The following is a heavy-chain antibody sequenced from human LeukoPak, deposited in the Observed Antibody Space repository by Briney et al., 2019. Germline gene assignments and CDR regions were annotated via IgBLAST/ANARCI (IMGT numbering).Heavy chain of an antibody. CDR2: IYYSENT. D-gene: IGHD5-12*01. J-gene: IGHJ4*02. CDR3: ASQSGGYAY. V-gene: IGHV4-59*12. Sequence: SETLSLTCTVSGGSISSYYWSWIRQPAGKGLEWIGYIYYSENTYYNPSLKSRVTISLDTSKNQFSLKLSSVTAADTAVYYCASQSGGYAYWGQGTLVTVSS. CDR1: GGSISSYY.